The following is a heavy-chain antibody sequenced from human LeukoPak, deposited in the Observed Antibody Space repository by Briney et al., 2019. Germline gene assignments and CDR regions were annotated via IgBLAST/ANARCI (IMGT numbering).Heavy chain of an antibody. CDR3: TKAKGQSWLFSHY. Sequence: PGGSLRLSCAASGFTFNSYGMNWVRQAPGKGLEWVAFIQYDGSNKYYADSVKGRFITSRDNSKSTVYLQMNDLRGEDTAVYYCTKAKGQSWLFSHYWGRGTLVTVSS. D-gene: IGHD3-22*01. V-gene: IGHV3-30*02. J-gene: IGHJ4*02. CDR1: GFTFNSYG. CDR2: IQYDGSNK.